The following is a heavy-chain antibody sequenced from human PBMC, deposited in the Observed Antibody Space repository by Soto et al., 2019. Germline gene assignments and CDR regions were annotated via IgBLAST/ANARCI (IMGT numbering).Heavy chain of an antibody. CDR1: GYTFTGYG. V-gene: IGHV1-18*01. CDR2: ISAYSGNT. D-gene: IGHD2-15*01. J-gene: IGHJ5*02. Sequence: GASVKVSCKASGYTFTGYGISWVRQAPGQGLEWMGWISAYSGNTNYAQKFQGRVTMTRDTSTSTAYVELRSLRSEDTAVYYCAREWDIVVVVAATGWFDPWGQGTLVTVSS. CDR3: AREWDIVVVVAATGWFDP.